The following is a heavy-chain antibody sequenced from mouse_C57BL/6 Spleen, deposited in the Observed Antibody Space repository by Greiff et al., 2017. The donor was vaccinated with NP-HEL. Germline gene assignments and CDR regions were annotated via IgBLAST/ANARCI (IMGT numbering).Heavy chain of an antibody. J-gene: IGHJ1*03. CDR2: ISYDGSN. V-gene: IGHV3-6*01. Sequence: DVQLQESGPGLVKPSQSLSLTCSVTGYSITSGYYWNWIRQFPGNKLEWMGYISYDGSNNYNPSLKNRISITRDTSKNQFFLKLNSVTTEDTATYYCARGTTVVATRPYWYFDVWGTGTTVTVSS. CDR1: GYSITSGYY. CDR3: ARGTTVVATRPYWYFDV. D-gene: IGHD1-1*01.